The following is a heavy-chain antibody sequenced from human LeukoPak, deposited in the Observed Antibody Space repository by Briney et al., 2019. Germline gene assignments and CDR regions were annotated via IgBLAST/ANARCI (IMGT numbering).Heavy chain of an antibody. CDR3: TTLLPSSHHFFDS. CDR1: GFTVSNDY. Sequence: GGSLRLFCAVSGFTVSNDYMSWVRQAPGKGLEWVSVIYGGGSTYYADSVRGRFTISRDNSENTLYLQMDSLRAEDTAVYYCTTLLPSSHHFFDSWGQGTLVTVSS. D-gene: IGHD6-6*01. J-gene: IGHJ4*02. CDR2: IYGGGST. V-gene: IGHV3-53*01.